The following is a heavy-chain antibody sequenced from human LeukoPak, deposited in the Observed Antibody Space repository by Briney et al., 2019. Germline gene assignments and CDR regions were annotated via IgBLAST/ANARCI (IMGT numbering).Heavy chain of an antibody. V-gene: IGHV3-20*04. CDR3: AKGGAVPGRDY. D-gene: IGHD6-19*01. Sequence: GGFLRLSCAASGFTFDDYGMSWVRQAPGRELEWVSGINWNGGSTSYADSVKGRFTISRDNSKNTLYLQMNSLRGEDTAVYYCAKGGAVPGRDYWGQGTLVTVSS. CDR2: INWNGGST. J-gene: IGHJ4*02. CDR1: GFTFDDYG.